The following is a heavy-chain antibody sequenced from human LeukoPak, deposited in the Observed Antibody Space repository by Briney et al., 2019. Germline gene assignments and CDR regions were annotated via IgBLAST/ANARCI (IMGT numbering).Heavy chain of an antibody. CDR3: AKGPQGD. CDR1: GITFSNYA. D-gene: IGHD3-16*01. Sequence: GGSLRLSCAACGITFSNYAMNWVRQAPGKGLEWVSAIDSGGGTYYADSVKGRFTISRDNSKNTLYLQWNSLRAEDTAVYYCAKGPQGDWDQGALVTVSS. J-gene: IGHJ4*02. V-gene: IGHV3-23*01. CDR2: IDSGGGT.